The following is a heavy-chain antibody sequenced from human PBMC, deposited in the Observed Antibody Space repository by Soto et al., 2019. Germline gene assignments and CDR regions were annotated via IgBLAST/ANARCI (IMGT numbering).Heavy chain of an antibody. CDR2: IYPGDSDV. CDR1: GYTFTTYW. J-gene: IGHJ4*02. Sequence: PGESLKISCQGSGYTFTTYWVCCLLQMPVKVLDWMGNIYPGDSDVKYSPSFQGQVTISVDKSISTAYLQWNSLKASDTAVYYCARQNYAGYGGYDSAFDTWGQGTLVTVSS. V-gene: IGHV5-51*01. CDR3: ARQNYAGYGGYDSAFDT. D-gene: IGHD5-12*01.